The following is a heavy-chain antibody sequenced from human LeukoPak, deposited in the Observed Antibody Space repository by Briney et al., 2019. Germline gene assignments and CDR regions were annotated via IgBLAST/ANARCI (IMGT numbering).Heavy chain of an antibody. J-gene: IGHJ3*02. CDR1: GGSFSGYY. Sequence: SETLSLTCAVYGGSFSGYYWSWIRQPPGKGLEWIGEINHSGGTNYNPSLKSRVTISVDTSKNQFSLKLSSVTAADTAVYYCASLERLEVSDGIDAFDIWGQGTMVTVSS. CDR2: INHSGGT. D-gene: IGHD2-8*02. CDR3: ASLERLEVSDGIDAFDI. V-gene: IGHV4-34*01.